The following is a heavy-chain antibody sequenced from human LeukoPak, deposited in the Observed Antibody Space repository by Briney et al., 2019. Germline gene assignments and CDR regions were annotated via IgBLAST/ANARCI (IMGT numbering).Heavy chain of an antibody. V-gene: IGHV3-21*01. J-gene: IGHJ4*02. CDR3: ARDGAVAGLFDY. CDR2: ISSSSSYI. CDR1: GFTFSSYR. Sequence: PGGSLRLSCAASGFTFSSYRMSWVRQAAGKGLEWVSSISSSSSYIYYADSVKGRFTISRDNAKNSLYLQMNSLRAEDTAVYYCARDGAVAGLFDYWGQGTLVTVSS. D-gene: IGHD6-19*01.